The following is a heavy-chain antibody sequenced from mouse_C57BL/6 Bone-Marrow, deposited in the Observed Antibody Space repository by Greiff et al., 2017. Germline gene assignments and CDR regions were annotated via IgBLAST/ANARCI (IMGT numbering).Heavy chain of an antibody. CDR1: GYTFTSYG. J-gene: IGHJ2*01. CDR3: AITTVVAFSKYFDY. V-gene: IGHV1-81*01. CDR2: IYPRSGNT. Sequence: QVQLQQSGAELARPGASVTLSCKASGYTFTSYGISWVKQRTGQGLEWIGEIYPRSGNTYYNEKFKGKATLTADKSSSTAYMELRSLTSEDSAVYFCAITTVVAFSKYFDYWGQGTTLTVSS. D-gene: IGHD1-1*01.